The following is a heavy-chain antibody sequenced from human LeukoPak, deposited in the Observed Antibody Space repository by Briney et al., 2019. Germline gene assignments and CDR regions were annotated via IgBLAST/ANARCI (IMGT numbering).Heavy chain of an antibody. Sequence: NPSQTLSLTCTVSGGSISSYYWNWIRQPPGKGLEWIGYIYYSGSTNYNPSLKSRVTISVDTSKNHFSLKVSSVTAADTAVYYCARDRTAEATRYYYYYGMDVWGQGTTVTVSS. J-gene: IGHJ6*02. V-gene: IGHV4-59*01. CDR1: GGSISSYY. CDR2: IYYSGST. CDR3: ARDRTAEATRYYYYYGMDV. D-gene: IGHD2-2*01.